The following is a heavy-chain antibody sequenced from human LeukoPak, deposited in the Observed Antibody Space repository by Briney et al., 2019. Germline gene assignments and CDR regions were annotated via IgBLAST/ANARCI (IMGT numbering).Heavy chain of an antibody. CDR2: ISYDGSNK. Sequence: PGRSLRLSCAASGFTFSSYSMHWVRQAPGKGLEWVAVISYDGSNKYYADSVKGRFTISRDNAKNTLYLQMNSLRAEDTAVYYCAKDPEYYDSSGYLGGYFDYWCRGQLVIVSS. CDR3: AKDPEYYDSSGYLGGYFDY. V-gene: IGHV3-30*18. J-gene: IGHJ4*02. D-gene: IGHD3-22*01. CDR1: GFTFSSYS.